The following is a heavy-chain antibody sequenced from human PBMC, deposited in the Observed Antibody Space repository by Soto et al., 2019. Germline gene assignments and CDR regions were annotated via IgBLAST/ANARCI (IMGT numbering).Heavy chain of an antibody. CDR1: GGSISSGGYY. CDR2: IYYSGST. Sequence: SETLSLTCTVSGGSISSGGYYWSWIRRHPGKGLEWIGYIYYSGSTYYNPSLKSRVTISVDTSKNQFSLKLSSVTAADTAVYYCARVKLERLSISWFDPWGQGTLVTVSS. D-gene: IGHD1-1*01. J-gene: IGHJ5*02. V-gene: IGHV4-31*03. CDR3: ARVKLERLSISWFDP.